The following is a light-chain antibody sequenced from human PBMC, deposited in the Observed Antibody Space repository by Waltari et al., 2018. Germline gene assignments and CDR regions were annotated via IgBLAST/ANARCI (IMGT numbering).Light chain of an antibody. CDR1: QSVSSSY. Sequence: EIVLTQSPGTLSLSQGERATLSCRASQSVSSSYLACYQQKPGQAPRLLIYGASSRATGIPDRFSGSGSGTDFTLTISRLEPEDFAVYYCQQYGSSLWTFGQGTKVEIK. CDR3: QQYGSSLWT. CDR2: GAS. J-gene: IGKJ1*01. V-gene: IGKV3-20*01.